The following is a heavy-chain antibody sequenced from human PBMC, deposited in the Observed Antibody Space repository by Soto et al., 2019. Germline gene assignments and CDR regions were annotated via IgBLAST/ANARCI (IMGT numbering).Heavy chain of an antibody. J-gene: IGHJ4*02. V-gene: IGHV3-23*01. CDR2: ISGSGDNT. CDR1: GFTFSIYA. Sequence: PGGSLRLSCAASGFTFSIYAMSWVRQAPGKGLEWVSTISGSGDNTYYAASVKGRFTISRDNSKNSLYLQMNSLRAEDTAVYYCAKDYLSGYSYFYFDYWGQGT. D-gene: IGHD5-18*01. CDR3: AKDYLSGYSYFYFDY.